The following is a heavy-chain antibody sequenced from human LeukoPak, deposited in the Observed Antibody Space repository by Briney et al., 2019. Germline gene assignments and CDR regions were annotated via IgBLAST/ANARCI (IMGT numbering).Heavy chain of an antibody. V-gene: IGHV3-33*01. CDR1: GFPFSSYG. Sequence: GTSLRLSCAASGFPFSSYGMHWVRQAPGKGLEWVARLVYDARSDYGNSVKGRFSISRDDPKNTLYLQMNSLRAEDTAVYYCARDFDLDDSSGYYYSGYFDYWGQGTLVTVSS. D-gene: IGHD3-22*01. CDR3: ARDFDLDDSSGYYYSGYFDY. J-gene: IGHJ4*02. CDR2: LVYDARS.